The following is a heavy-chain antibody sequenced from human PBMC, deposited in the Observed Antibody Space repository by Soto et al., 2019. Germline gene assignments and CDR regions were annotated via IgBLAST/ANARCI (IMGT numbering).Heavy chain of an antibody. CDR2: IKSKTDGGTT. CDR3: TTEGHRSGWVPIDY. J-gene: IGHJ4*02. D-gene: IGHD6-19*01. V-gene: IGHV3-15*07. Sequence: EVQLVESGGGLVKPGGSLRLSCAASGFTFSNAWMNWVRQAPGKGLEWVGRIKSKTDGGTTDYAAPGKGRFTHSRDDSKDTLYLQMNSLKTEDSAVYYYTTEGHRSGWVPIDYWGQGTLVTVSS. CDR1: GFTFSNAW.